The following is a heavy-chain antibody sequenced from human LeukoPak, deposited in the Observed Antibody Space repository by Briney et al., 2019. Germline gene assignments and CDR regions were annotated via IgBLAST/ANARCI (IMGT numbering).Heavy chain of an antibody. CDR3: ARDRYCSSTSCLDDAFDI. J-gene: IGHJ3*02. CDR2: IIPIFGTA. D-gene: IGHD2-2*01. Sequence: SVKVSCKASGGTFSSYVINWVRQAPGQGLEWMGGIIPIFGTANYAQKFQGRVTITADESTSTAYMELSSLRSEDTAVYYCARDRYCSSTSCLDDAFDIWGQGTMVTVSS. CDR1: GGTFSSYV. V-gene: IGHV1-69*13.